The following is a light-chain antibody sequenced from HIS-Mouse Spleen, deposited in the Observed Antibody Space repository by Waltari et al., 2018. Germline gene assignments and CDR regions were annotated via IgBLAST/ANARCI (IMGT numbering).Light chain of an antibody. V-gene: IGLV2-23*01. CDR2: EGS. Sequence: QSALTQPASVSGSPGQSITISCTGTSSDVGSYNLVSWYQQHPGQAPKLMIYEGSKRPSGVSNRFSGSKSGNTASLTISGLQAEDEADYYCCSYAGSSPYVVFGGGTKLTVL. J-gene: IGLJ2*01. CDR1: SSDVGSYNL. CDR3: CSYAGSSPYVV.